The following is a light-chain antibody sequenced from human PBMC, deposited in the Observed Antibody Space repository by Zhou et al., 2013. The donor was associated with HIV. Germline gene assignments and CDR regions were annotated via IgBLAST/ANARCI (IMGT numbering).Light chain of an antibody. CDR2: AAS. Sequence: DVQMTQSPSSLSASVGDRVTIICRASQSISTYLNWYLHKPGEAPKLLIYAASTLQSGVPSRFSGSGSETNFTLTISSLQPEDFATYYCQQSYSTPYTFGQGTKLEIK. CDR3: QQSYSTPYT. CDR1: QSISTY. J-gene: IGKJ2*01. V-gene: IGKV1-39*01.